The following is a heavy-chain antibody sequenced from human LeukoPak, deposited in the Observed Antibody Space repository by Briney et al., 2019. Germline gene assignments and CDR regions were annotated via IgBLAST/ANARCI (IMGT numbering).Heavy chain of an antibody. V-gene: IGHV3-23*01. CDR2: VSESGDSI. D-gene: IGHD3-3*01. CDR3: AKEGSTGDPDKIEKLRFLEWLFPNYYYGMDV. Sequence: GGSLRLSCAASGFTFSHYAMTRVRQGPGQGLEWVSTVSESGDSIYYADSVKGRFIISRDNSKNTLYLQMNSLRAEDTAVYYCAKEGSTGDPDKIEKLRFLEWLFPNYYYGMDVWGQGTTVTVSS. J-gene: IGHJ6*02. CDR1: GFTFSHYA.